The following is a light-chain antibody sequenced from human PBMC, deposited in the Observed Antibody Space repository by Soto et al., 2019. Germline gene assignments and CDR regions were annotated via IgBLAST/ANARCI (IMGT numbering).Light chain of an antibody. CDR3: QQYNNWWT. Sequence: DIVMTQSPATLSVSPGERATLSCRASQSVSTNLAWYQKKPGQAPRLLIYGASTRATGIPARFSGSGSGTEFTLTSSSLQSEDFAFYYCQQYNNWWTFGQGTRVDIK. V-gene: IGKV3-15*01. J-gene: IGKJ1*01. CDR1: QSVSTN. CDR2: GAS.